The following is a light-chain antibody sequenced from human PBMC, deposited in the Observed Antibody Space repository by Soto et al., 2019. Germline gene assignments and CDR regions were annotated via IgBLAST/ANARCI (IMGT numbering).Light chain of an antibody. CDR3: QHYNSYSEA. Sequence: DIQMTQSPSPLSASVGDSVTITCRASQTISSWVAWYQQKPGKAPKLLIYKASTLKSGVPSRFSGSGSGTEFTLTISSLQPDDVATYYCQHYNSYSEALGQGTKVDIK. V-gene: IGKV1-5*03. J-gene: IGKJ1*01. CDR1: QTISSW. CDR2: KAS.